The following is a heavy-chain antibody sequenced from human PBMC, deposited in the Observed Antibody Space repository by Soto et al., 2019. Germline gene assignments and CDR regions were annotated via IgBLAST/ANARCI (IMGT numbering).Heavy chain of an antibody. V-gene: IGHV2-26*01. J-gene: IGHJ6*02. CDR2: IFSNDEK. CDR3: ARIRGYYGSGSYSNYYYGMDV. Sequence: QVTLKESGPVLVKPTETLTLTCTVSGFSLSNARMGVSWIRQPPGKALEWLAHIFSNDEKSYSTSLKSRLTISKDTSKSQVVLTMTNMDPVDTATYYCARIRGYYGSGSYSNYYYGMDVWGQGTTVTVSS. CDR1: GFSLSNARMG. D-gene: IGHD3-10*01.